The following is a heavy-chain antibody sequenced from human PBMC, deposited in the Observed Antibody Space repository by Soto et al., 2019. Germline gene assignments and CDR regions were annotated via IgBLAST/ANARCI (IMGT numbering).Heavy chain of an antibody. D-gene: IGHD1-26*01. V-gene: IGHV3-53*01. CDR2: IYSGGST. J-gene: IGHJ4*02. Sequence: EVQLVESGGGLIKPGGSLRLSCAAYGFNVSSNYMSWVRQAPGKGLEWVSVIYSGGSTYYADSVKGRFTISRDNSKNTLYLQMNSLRDEDTAVYYCATAGSYSLLAFDCWGQGTLVTVSS. CDR3: ATAGSYSLLAFDC. CDR1: GFNVSSNY.